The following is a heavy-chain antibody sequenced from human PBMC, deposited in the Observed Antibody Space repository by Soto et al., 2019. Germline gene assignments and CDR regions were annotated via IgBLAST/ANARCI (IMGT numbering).Heavy chain of an antibody. D-gene: IGHD1-1*01. V-gene: IGHV3-20*04. CDR2: VNWNGGST. J-gene: IGHJ4*02. CDR3: ARTFSLGNWYVFDY. CDR1: GSTFDDYA. Sequence: AGGSLRLSCAASGSTFDDYAMSWARQAPGKGLEWVSGVNWNGGSTGYADSVKGRFTISRDNAKNSLYLQMNSLRAEDTAFYYCARTFSLGNWYVFDYWGQGTLVTVSS.